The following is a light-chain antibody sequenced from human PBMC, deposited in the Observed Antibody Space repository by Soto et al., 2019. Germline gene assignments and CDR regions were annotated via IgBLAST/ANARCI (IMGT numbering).Light chain of an antibody. CDR2: DVF. J-gene: IGKJ4*01. Sequence: DIQMTQSASALPASVGDTVTISCQASQDISKYLNWFQQKPGKAPKLLIYDVFNVETGGPSRFSGRGSGTDFTLIISILQPEDFATYYYQQYDQLPITFGGGTKVDI. CDR1: QDISKY. CDR3: QQYDQLPIT. V-gene: IGKV1-33*01.